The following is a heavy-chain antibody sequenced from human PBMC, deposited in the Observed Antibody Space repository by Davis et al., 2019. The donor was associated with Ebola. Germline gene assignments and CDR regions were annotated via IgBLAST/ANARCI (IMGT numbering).Heavy chain of an antibody. CDR2: IKQDGSEK. Sequence: LSLTCAASGFTFSSYWMSWVRQAPGKGLEWVANIKQDGSEKYYVDSVKGRFTISRDNAKNSLYLQMNSLRAEDTAVYYCARDALINTGGYWGQGTLVTVSS. J-gene: IGHJ4*02. D-gene: IGHD2/OR15-2a*01. CDR1: GFTFSSYW. CDR3: ARDALINTGGY. V-gene: IGHV3-7*01.